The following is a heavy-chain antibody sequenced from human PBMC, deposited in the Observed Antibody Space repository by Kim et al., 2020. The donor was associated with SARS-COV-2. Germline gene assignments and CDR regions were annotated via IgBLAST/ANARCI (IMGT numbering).Heavy chain of an antibody. V-gene: IGHV4-34*01. J-gene: IGHJ6*02. CDR2: INHSGST. D-gene: IGHD2-2*02. Sequence: SETLSLTCAVYGGSFSDYNWSWIRQPPGKGLEWIGEINHSGSTNVSPSVKSRITISVDTSKSQFSLRLKSMIATDTAVYYCARGRAGVVPAPVLGLGPYYDYYAMDVWGRGTPVAVSS. CDR3: ARGRAGVVPAPVLGLGPYYDYYAMDV. CDR1: GGSFSDYN.